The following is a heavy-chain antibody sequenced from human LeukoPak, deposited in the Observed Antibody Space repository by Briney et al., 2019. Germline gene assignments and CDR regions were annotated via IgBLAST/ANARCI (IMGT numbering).Heavy chain of an antibody. CDR3: AILSSSGLDDAFDV. Sequence: ASVKVSCKASGYTFTSYGISWVRQAPGQGLEWMGWIIPNIGTANYAQKFQGRVTITADESTSTAYMELSSLRSEDTAVYYCAILSSSGLDDAFDVWGQGTMVTVSS. CDR2: IIPNIGTA. CDR1: GYTFTSYG. J-gene: IGHJ3*01. V-gene: IGHV1-69*13. D-gene: IGHD6-13*01.